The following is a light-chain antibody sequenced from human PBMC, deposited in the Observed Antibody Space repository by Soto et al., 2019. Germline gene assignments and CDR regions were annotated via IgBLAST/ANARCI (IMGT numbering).Light chain of an antibody. V-gene: IGLV2-11*01. J-gene: IGLJ2*01. CDR1: SSDVGGYNY. CDR3: CSYAGSYLV. Sequence: QSVLTQPRSVSGSPGQSVTISCTGTSSDVGGYNYVSWYQQHPDKAPKLMIYDVSKRPSGVPDRFSGSKSGNTASLTISGLQAEDEADYYCCSYAGSYLVFGGGTKLTVL. CDR2: DVS.